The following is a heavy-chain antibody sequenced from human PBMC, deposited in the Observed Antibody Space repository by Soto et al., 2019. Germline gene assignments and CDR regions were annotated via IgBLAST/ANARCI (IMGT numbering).Heavy chain of an antibody. CDR1: GASIITGNFY. CDR2: SFFGRDT. J-gene: IGHJ3*02. D-gene: IGHD1-26*01. CDR3: ARQPLLRVGSSISTLDI. Sequence: QLQESGPGLVKPSETLSLTCTVSGASIITGNFYWAWIRRSPGTGLEWMGGSFFGRDTYFNPSLKSRLTISEDSPKNQFSLSLNSVPAADTAVYYCARQPLLRVGSSISTLDIWGQGTVVTVSS. V-gene: IGHV4-39*01.